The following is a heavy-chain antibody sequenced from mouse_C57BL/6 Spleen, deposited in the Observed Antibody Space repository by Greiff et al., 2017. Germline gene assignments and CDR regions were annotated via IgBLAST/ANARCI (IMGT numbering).Heavy chain of an antibody. CDR3: ARGGIYGSSPYYFDY. CDR1: GYTFKSYD. J-gene: IGHJ2*01. CDR2: IYPRDGST. D-gene: IGHD1-1*01. V-gene: IGHV1-85*01. Sequence: QVHVKQSGPELVKPGASVKLSCKASGYTFKSYDINWVKQRPGQGLEWIGWIYPRDGSTKYNEKLKGKATLTVDTSSSTAYMELHSLTSEDSAVYFCARGGIYGSSPYYFDYWGQGTTLTVSS.